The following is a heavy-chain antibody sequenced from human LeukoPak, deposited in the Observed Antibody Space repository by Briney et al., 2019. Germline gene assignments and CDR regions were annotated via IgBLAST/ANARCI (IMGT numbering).Heavy chain of an antibody. CDR3: ASDSGWYGGTYYFDY. CDR1: GFSFSSYE. V-gene: IGHV3-21*01. J-gene: IGHJ4*02. CDR2: ISSSSSYI. D-gene: IGHD6-19*01. Sequence: GGSLRLSCAASGFSFSSYEMNWVRQAPGKGLEWVSSISSSSSYIYYADSVKGRFTISRDNAKNSLYLQMNSLRAEDTAVYYCASDSGWYGGTYYFDYWGQGTLVTVSS.